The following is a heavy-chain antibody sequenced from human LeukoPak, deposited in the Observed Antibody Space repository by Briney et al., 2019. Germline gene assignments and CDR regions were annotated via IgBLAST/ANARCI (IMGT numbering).Heavy chain of an antibody. Sequence: ASVKVSCKASGGTFSSYAISWVRQAPGQGLEWMGGIIPIFGTANYAQKFQGRVTITTDESTSTAYMELSSLRSEDTAVYYCARPGIAVAGHVDAFDIWGQGTMVTVSS. V-gene: IGHV1-69*05. D-gene: IGHD6-19*01. J-gene: IGHJ3*02. CDR1: GGTFSSYA. CDR3: ARPGIAVAGHVDAFDI. CDR2: IIPIFGTA.